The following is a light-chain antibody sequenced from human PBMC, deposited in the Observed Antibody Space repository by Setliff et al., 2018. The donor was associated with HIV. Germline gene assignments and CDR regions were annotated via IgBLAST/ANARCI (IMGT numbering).Light chain of an antibody. Sequence: QSVLTQPDSVSESPGQSITISCTETSSDVGGYKYVSWYQQHPGKAPKLMIYDATHRPSEVSNRFSCSKSGNTASLTISGLQAEDEADYYCSSYTSGSTSRVFGTGTKVTVL. V-gene: IGLV2-14*01. CDR1: SSDVGGYKY. CDR3: SSYTSGSTSRV. J-gene: IGLJ1*01. CDR2: DAT.